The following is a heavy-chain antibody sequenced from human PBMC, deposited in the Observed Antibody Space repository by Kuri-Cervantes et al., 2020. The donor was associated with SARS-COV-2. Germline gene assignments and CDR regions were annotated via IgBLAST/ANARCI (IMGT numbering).Heavy chain of an antibody. CDR2: IYTSGST. CDR3: ASSGHKVAFDI. Sequence: LRLSCTVSGGSISSGSYYRSWIRQPAGKGLEWIGRIYTSGSTNYNPSLKSRVTISVDTSKNQFSLKLSSVTAADTAVYYCASSGHKVAFDIWGQGTMVTVSS. V-gene: IGHV4-61*02. J-gene: IGHJ3*02. CDR1: GGSISSGSYY. D-gene: IGHD2-15*01.